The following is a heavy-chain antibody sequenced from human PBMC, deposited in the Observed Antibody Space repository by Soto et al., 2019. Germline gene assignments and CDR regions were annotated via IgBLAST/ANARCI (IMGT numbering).Heavy chain of an antibody. D-gene: IGHD1-7*01. J-gene: IGHJ4*02. CDR2: IYYSGST. CDR3: ASGTLSGYYFDY. V-gene: IGHV4-61*01. Sequence: SETLSLTCTVSGGSVSSGSYYWGWIRQPPGKGLEWIGYIYYSGSTNYNPSLKSRVTISVDTSKNQFSLKLSSVTAADTAVYYCASGTLSGYYFDYWGQGTLVTVSS. CDR1: GGSVSSGSYY.